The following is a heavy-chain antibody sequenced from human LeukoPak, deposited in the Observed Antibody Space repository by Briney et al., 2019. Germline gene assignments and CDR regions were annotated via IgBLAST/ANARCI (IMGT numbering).Heavy chain of an antibody. CDR2: IYTSGST. V-gene: IGHV4-4*07. J-gene: IGHJ5*02. CDR1: GGSISSYY. CDR3: ASHPLDESLFDP. Sequence: PSETLSLTCTVSGGSISSYYWSWIRQPAGKGLEWIGRIYTSGSTNYNPSLKSRVTMSVDTSKNQFSLRLSSVTAADTAVYYCASHPLDESLFDPWGQGTLVTVSS. D-gene: IGHD1-26*01.